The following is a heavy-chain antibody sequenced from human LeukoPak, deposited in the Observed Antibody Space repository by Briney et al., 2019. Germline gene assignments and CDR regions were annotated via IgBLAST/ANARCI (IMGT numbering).Heavy chain of an antibody. CDR1: GYTFTDYF. V-gene: IGHV1-2*02. J-gene: IGHJ5*01. CDR2: ISSDKGET. CDR3: ARDIAPSGAWWLDS. D-gene: IGHD6-13*01. Sequence: ASVKVSCETSGYTFTDYFIHWVRQAPGQGLEWMGWISSDKGETNYAQKFQGRVTMTRDTSISTAYMEVNRLTSDDTAFYYCARDIAPSGAWWLDSWGQGTLITVSS.